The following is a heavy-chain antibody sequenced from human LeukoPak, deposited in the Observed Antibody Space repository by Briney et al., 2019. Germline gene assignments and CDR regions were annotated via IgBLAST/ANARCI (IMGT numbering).Heavy chain of an antibody. CDR3: AKLSHYYDSGSIDY. V-gene: IGHV3-66*04. J-gene: IGHJ4*02. CDR1: GFTVSSNY. D-gene: IGHD3-10*01. CDR2: IYSGGST. Sequence: GGSLRLSCAASGFTVSSNYMSWVRQAPGKGLEWVSVIYSGGSTYYADSVKGRFTISRDNSKNTLYLQMNSLRAEDTAVYYCAKLSHYYDSGSIDYWGQGTLVTVSS.